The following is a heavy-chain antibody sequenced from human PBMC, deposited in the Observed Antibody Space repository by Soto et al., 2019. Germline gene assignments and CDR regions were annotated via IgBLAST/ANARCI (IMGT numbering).Heavy chain of an antibody. D-gene: IGHD3-3*01. CDR2: ISGSGGST. J-gene: IGHJ4*02. V-gene: IGHV3-23*01. Sequence: GGSLRLSCAASGFTFSSYAMSWVRQAPGKGLECVSAISGSGGSTYYADSVKGRFTISRDNSKNTLYLQMNSLRAEDTAVYYCAKDFGYYDFWSGYYTGIILDYWGQGTLVTVYS. CDR3: AKDFGYYDFWSGYYTGIILDY. CDR1: GFTFSSYA.